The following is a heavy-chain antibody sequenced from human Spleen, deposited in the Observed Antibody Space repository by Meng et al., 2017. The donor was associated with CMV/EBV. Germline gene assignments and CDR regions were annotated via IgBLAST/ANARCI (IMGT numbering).Heavy chain of an antibody. CDR2: IRGSGGGT. D-gene: IGHD2-2*02. CDR1: GFTFSTYA. CDR3: AKDLNTIDAFDI. J-gene: IGHJ3*02. V-gene: IGHV3-23*01. Sequence: CAASGFTFSTYAMSWVRQAPGKGLEWVSAIRGSGGGTYYPDSVKGRFTISRDNSNNMLYLQMNSLRAEDTAVYYCAKDLNTIDAFDIWGQGTMVTVSS.